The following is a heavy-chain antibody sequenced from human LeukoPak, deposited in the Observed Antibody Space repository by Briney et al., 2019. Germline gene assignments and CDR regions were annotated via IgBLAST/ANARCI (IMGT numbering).Heavy chain of an antibody. V-gene: IGHV4-39*01. CDR1: GRAISSSSYY. Sequence: SETLSLTCAVSGRAISSSSYYWGWIRQPPGKGLEWIGSIYYSGSTYYNPPLKSRVTISVDTSKIQFSMKLSSVTAADTAVYYCARLAGDCSGGSGYRGRLHWFDPWGQGTLVTVSS. D-gene: IGHD2-15*01. CDR2: IYYSGST. J-gene: IGHJ5*02. CDR3: ARLAGDCSGGSGYRGRLHWFDP.